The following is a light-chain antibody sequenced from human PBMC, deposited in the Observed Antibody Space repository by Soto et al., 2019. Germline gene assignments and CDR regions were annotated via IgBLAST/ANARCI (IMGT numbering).Light chain of an antibody. CDR2: YDD. CDR1: SSNIGNNA. V-gene: IGLV1-36*01. CDR3: AAWDDSLNGPV. Sequence: QSVLTQPPSVSEAPRQRVTISCSGSSSNIGNNAVHWYQPLPGKAPKLLIYYDDLLPSGVSDRFSGSKSGTSASLAISGLQSEDEADYYCAAWDDSLNGPVFGGGTKLTVL. J-gene: IGLJ3*02.